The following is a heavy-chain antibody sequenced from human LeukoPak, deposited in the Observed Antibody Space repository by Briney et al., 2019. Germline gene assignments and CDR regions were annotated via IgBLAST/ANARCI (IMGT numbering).Heavy chain of an antibody. D-gene: IGHD5-18*01. J-gene: IGHJ4*02. CDR1: GGSISSYY. CDR3: ARDLGYSYGYVY. V-gene: IGHV4-59*01. CDR2: IYYSGST. Sequence: SETLSLTCTVSGGSISSYYWSWIRQPPGKGLEWIGYIYYSGSTNYNPSLKSRVTISVDTSKNQFPLKLSSVTAADTAVYYCARDLGYSYGYVYWGQGTLVTVSS.